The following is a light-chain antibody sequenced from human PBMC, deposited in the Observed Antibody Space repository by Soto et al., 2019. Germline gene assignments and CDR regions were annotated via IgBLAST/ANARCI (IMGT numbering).Light chain of an antibody. J-gene: IGKJ1*01. V-gene: IGKV1-5*03. Sequence: IQMPQSPSTLSASVGDRVTITCRASQSISSWLAWYQQKPGKAPKLLIYKASSLESGVPSRFSGSGSGTEFTLTISSLQPDDVATYYCQLYNSYLWRFGQGTKVDI. CDR1: QSISSW. CDR2: KAS. CDR3: QLYNSYLWR.